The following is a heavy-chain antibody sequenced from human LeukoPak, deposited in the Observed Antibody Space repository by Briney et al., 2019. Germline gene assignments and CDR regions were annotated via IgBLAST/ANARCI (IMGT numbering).Heavy chain of an antibody. J-gene: IGHJ4*02. CDR3: AKDHRGYDILTGLWYFDY. D-gene: IGHD3-9*01. V-gene: IGHV3-23*01. Sequence: GGSLRLSCAASGFTFSSYAMSWVRQAPGKGLEWVSAITGSGFSTYYADSVKGRFTISRDNSKNTLYLQMNSLRAEDTAVYYCAKDHRGYDILTGLWYFDYWGQGTLVTVSS. CDR2: ITGSGFST. CDR1: GFTFSSYA.